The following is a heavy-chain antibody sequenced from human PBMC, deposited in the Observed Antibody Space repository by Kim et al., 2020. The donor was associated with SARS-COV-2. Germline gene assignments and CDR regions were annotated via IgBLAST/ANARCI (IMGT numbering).Heavy chain of an antibody. D-gene: IGHD6-19*01. J-gene: IGHJ6*02. V-gene: IGHV3-21*01. CDR2: ISSSSSYI. CDR3: ARDLAVAGNLYYYYYGMDV. CDR1: GFTFSSYS. Sequence: GGSLRLSCAASGFTFSSYSMNWVRQAPGKGLEWVSSISSSSSYIYYADSVKGRFTISRDNAKNSLYLQMNSLRAEDTAVYYCARDLAVAGNLYYYYYGMDVWGQGTTVTVSS.